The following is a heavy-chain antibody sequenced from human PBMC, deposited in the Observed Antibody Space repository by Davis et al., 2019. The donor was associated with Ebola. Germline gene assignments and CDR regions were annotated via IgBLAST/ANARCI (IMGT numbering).Heavy chain of an antibody. CDR3: ASRRYCPSPICSIAGVFDS. V-gene: IGHV3-48*01. D-gene: IGHD2-2*01. CDR2: ISSSSSTI. J-gene: IGHJ4*02. Sequence: GESLKISCAASGFTFSSYSMNWVRQAPGKGLEWVSYISSSSSTIYYADSVKGRFTISRDNAKNSLYLQMNSLRAEDTAVYYCASRRYCPSPICSIAGVFDSWGQGTLVTVSS. CDR1: GFTFSSYS.